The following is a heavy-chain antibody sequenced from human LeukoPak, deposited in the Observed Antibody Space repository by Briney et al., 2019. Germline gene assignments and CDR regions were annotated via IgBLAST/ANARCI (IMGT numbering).Heavy chain of an antibody. CDR2: ISSSSSYI. D-gene: IGHD3-22*01. Sequence: GGSLRLSCAASGFTFSSYSMNWVRQAPGKGLEWVSSISSSSSYIYYADSVKGRFTISRDNAKNSLYLQMNSLRAEDTAVYYCAGGYYYDSSGYYPDAFDIWGQGTMVTVSS. CDR3: AGGYYYDSSGYYPDAFDI. V-gene: IGHV3-21*01. CDR1: GFTFSSYS. J-gene: IGHJ3*02.